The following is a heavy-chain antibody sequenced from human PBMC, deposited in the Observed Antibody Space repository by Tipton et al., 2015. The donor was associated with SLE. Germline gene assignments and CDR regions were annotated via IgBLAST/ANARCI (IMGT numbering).Heavy chain of an antibody. V-gene: IGHV3-30-3*01. CDR1: GFTFSSYA. Sequence: RSLRLSCAASGFTFSSYAMHWVRQAPGKGLEWVAVISYDGSNKYYADSVKGRFTISRDNSKNTLYLQMNSLRAEDTAVYYCARDLWGSHPAFDIWGQGTMVTVSS. J-gene: IGHJ3*02. CDR2: ISYDGSNK. D-gene: IGHD3-16*01. CDR3: ARDLWGSHPAFDI.